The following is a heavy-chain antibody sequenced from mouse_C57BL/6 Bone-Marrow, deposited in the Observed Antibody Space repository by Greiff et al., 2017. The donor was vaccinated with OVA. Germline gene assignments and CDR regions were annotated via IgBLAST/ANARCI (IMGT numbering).Heavy chain of an antibody. CDR1: GFNFKDDY. J-gene: IGHJ2*01. D-gene: IGHD1-1*02. CDR3: TSYGNLDY. CDR2: IDPENGDT. Sequence: VQLKESGAELVRPGASVKLSCTASGFNFKDDYMPWVKQSPEQGLEWIGRIDPENGDTEYASKFQGRATIPADTSSNTAYLQLSSLTSDDTAVDYCTSYGNLDYWGQGTTLTVSS. V-gene: IGHV14-4*01.